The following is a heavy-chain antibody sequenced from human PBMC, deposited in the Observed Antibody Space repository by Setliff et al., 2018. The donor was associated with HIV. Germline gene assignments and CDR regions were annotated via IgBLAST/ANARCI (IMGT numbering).Heavy chain of an antibody. CDR3: AKVFAFGIDGFDI. J-gene: IGHJ3*02. D-gene: IGHD3-10*01. CDR1: ELTFSNYA. CDR2: IGAAAYPT. Sequence: GGSLRLSCAASELTFSNYAMTWVRQAPGKGLEWVSTIGAAAYPTHYAESVKGRFTISKDNSRNALYLQMNSLTDEDTAVYYCAKVFAFGIDGFDIWGQGTMVTVSS. V-gene: IGHV3-23*01.